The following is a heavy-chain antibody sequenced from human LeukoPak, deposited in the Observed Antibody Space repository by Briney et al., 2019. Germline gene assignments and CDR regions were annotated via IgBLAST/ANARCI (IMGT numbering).Heavy chain of an antibody. D-gene: IGHD2-8*02. CDR3: ARVAVSGPTGWFDS. Sequence: GGSLRLSCAASGFTFSDVWMTWVRQAPGKGLEWVSSISSTSAYIHYADSVKGRFTISRDNVDNVVYLEMNSLGAEDTATYYCARVAVSGPTGWFDSWGQGTLVIVSS. CDR2: ISSTSAYI. V-gene: IGHV3-21*01. J-gene: IGHJ5*01. CDR1: GFTFSDVW.